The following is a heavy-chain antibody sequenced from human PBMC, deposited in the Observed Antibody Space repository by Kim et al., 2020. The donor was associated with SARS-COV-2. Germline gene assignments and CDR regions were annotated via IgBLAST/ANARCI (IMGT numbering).Heavy chain of an antibody. CDR1: GFTFSSHR. D-gene: IGHD2-15*01. CDR2: IWYEGSNK. CDR3: AKERYCSSGSCDTDY. J-gene: IGHJ4*02. V-gene: IGHV3-33*06. Sequence: GGSLRLSCAASGFTFSSHRMNWVRQAPGKGLEWVAVIWYEGSNKYYAESVKGRFTISRDNSKNTLYLQMNSLRAEDTAVYYCAKERYCSSGSCDTDYWGPGTLVTVSS.